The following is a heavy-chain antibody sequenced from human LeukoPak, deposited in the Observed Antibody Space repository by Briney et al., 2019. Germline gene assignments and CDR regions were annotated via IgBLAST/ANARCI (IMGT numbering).Heavy chain of an antibody. Sequence: PSETLSLTCAVSGYSISSGYYWGWIRQPPGKGLEWIGSIYHSGSTYHNPSLKSRVTISVDTSKNQFSLKLSSVTAADTAVYYCARGPPMTYYFDYWGQGTLVTVSS. J-gene: IGHJ4*02. D-gene: IGHD3-22*01. CDR3: ARGPPMTYYFDY. V-gene: IGHV4-38-2*01. CDR2: IYHSGST. CDR1: GYSISSGYY.